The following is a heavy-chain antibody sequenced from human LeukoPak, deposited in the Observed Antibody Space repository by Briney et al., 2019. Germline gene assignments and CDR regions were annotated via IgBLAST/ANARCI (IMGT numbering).Heavy chain of an antibody. D-gene: IGHD3-22*01. V-gene: IGHV3-23*01. CDR1: GFTFSSYA. CDR2: ISGSGGST. J-gene: IGHJ4*02. Sequence: GGSLRLSCTASGFTFSSYAMSWVRQAPGKGLEWVSAISGSGGSTYYADSVKGRFTISRDNSKNTLYLQVNSLRAEDTAVYYCAKDRLTTMIVVVITLDDYWGQGTLVTVSS. CDR3: AKDRLTTMIVVVITLDDY.